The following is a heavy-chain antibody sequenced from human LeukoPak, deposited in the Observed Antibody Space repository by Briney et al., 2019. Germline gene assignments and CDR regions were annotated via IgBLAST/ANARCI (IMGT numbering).Heavy chain of an antibody. CDR2: INHSGST. V-gene: IGHV4-34*01. D-gene: IGHD1-7*01. Sequence: PSETLSLTCAAYGGSFSGYYWSWIRQPPGKGLEWIGAINHSGSTNYNPSLKSRVTISVDTYKNQFSLKLSYVPAADTTAYYSARGSGELIYYFDYWGQGTLVTVSS. CDR1: GGSFSGYY. CDR3: ARGSGELIYYFDY. J-gene: IGHJ4*02.